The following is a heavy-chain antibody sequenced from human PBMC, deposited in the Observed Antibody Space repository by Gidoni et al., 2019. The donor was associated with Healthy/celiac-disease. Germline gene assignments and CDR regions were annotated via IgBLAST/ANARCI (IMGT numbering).Heavy chain of an antibody. V-gene: IGHV5-10-1*03. Sequence: EVQLVQSGAEVKKPGESLRISCKGSGYSFTSYWISWVRQMPGKGLEWMGRIDPSDSYTNYSPSFQGHVTISADKSISTAYLQWSSLKASDTAMYYCARRGDSGWYGGGWFDPWGQGTLVTVSS. CDR3: ARRGDSGWYGGGWFDP. J-gene: IGHJ5*02. CDR2: IDPSDSYT. D-gene: IGHD6-19*01. CDR1: GYSFTSYW.